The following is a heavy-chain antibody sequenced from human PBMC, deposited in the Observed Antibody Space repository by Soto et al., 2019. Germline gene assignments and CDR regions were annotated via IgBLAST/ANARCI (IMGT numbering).Heavy chain of an antibody. CDR1: GGYISSYY. V-gene: IGHV4-59*12. J-gene: IGHJ6*03. Sequence: SETLSLTCTVSGGYISSYYWSWIRQPPGKGLEWIGYIYYSGSTNYNPSLKSRVTMSVDTSKNQFSLTLNSVTAADTATYYCARGGISHWAYFYYMDVWDRGTTVTVS. CDR2: IYYSGST. CDR3: ARGGISHWAYFYYMDV. D-gene: IGHD2-21*01.